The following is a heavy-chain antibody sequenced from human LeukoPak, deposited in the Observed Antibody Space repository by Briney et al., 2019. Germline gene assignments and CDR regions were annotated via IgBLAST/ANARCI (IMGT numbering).Heavy chain of an antibody. CDR1: GGSINSYY. CDR2: IYYSGST. D-gene: IGHD4-23*01. Sequence: SETLSLTCTVSGGSINSYYWSWIRQPPGQGLEWIGYIYYSGSTNYNPSLRSRVTISVDTSKNQFSLKLSSVTAADTAVYYCARVGGGNYYYYGMDVWGQGTTVTVSS. V-gene: IGHV4-59*01. CDR3: ARVGGGNYYYYGMDV. J-gene: IGHJ6*01.